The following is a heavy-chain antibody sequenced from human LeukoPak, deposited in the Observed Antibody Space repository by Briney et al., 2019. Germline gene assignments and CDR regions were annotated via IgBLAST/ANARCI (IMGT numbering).Heavy chain of an antibody. D-gene: IGHD2-2*01. CDR3: AKSPSSHIVVVPAAKGYYYYMDV. Sequence: SGGSLRLSCAASGPTFSSYAMTWVRQAPGKGLEWVSAISGSGSTTYYADSVKGRFTISRDNSKNTLYLQMSSLRAEDTAVYYCAKSPSSHIVVVPAAKGYYYYMDVWGKGTTVTVSS. CDR2: ISGSGSTT. V-gene: IGHV3-23*01. J-gene: IGHJ6*03. CDR1: GPTFSSYA.